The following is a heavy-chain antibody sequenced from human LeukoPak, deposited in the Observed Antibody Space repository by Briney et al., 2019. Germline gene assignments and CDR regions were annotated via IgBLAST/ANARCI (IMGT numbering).Heavy chain of an antibody. CDR1: GFTFNKHA. D-gene: IGHD3-10*01. CDR2: ITYDGTKK. CDR3: ARDSIEYGSGTYYDY. V-gene: IGHV3-30*04. Sequence: PGWSLRLSCAASGFTFNKHAMHWVRQAPGRGLEWVALITYDGTKKYYPDSVKGRFTASRDNSKNTLNPQMNSLRDEDTAVYYCARDSIEYGSGTYYDYWGQGTLVTVSS. J-gene: IGHJ4*02.